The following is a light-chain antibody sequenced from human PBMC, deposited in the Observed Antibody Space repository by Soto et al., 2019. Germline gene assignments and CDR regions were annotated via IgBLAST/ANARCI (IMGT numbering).Light chain of an antibody. CDR1: SSDIGAGHD. Sequence: QAVVTQPPSVSGAPGQRVTISCAGSSSDIGAGHDVHWYQQLPGTAPKLLIYGNTNRPSGVPDRFSGSKSGASASLAITGLQAEDEADYHCQSFDSSLRGGVFGGGTKVTVL. CDR3: QSFDSSLRGGV. V-gene: IGLV1-40*03. CDR2: GNT. J-gene: IGLJ3*02.